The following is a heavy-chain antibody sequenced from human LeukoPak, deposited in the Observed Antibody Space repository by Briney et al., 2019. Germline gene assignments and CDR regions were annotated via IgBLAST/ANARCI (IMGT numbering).Heavy chain of an antibody. V-gene: IGHV3-9*01. J-gene: IGHJ4*02. CDR2: ISWNSGSI. D-gene: IGHD6-13*01. CDR1: GFTFDDYA. CDR3: AKDSLSYSSSFDY. Sequence: PGRSLRLSCAASGFTFDDYAMHWVRQAPGKRLEWVSGISWNSGSIGYADSVKGRFTISRDNAKNSLYLQMNSLRAEDTALYYCAKDSLSYSSSFDYWGQGTLVTVSS.